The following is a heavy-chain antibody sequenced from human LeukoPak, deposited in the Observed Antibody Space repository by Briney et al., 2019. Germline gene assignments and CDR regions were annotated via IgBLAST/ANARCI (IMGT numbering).Heavy chain of an antibody. V-gene: IGHV3-30-3*01. CDR3: AKERSLEIAVAGTIFDY. J-gene: IGHJ4*02. Sequence: QSGGSLRLSCAASGFTFSSYAMHWVRQAPGKGLEWVAVISYDGSNKYYADSVKGRFTISRDNSKNTLYLQMNSLRAEDTAVYYCAKERSLEIAVAGTIFDYWGQGTLVTVSS. CDR1: GFTFSSYA. CDR2: ISYDGSNK. D-gene: IGHD6-19*01.